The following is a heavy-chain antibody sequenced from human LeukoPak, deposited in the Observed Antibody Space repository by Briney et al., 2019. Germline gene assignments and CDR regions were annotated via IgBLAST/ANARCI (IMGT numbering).Heavy chain of an antibody. Sequence: GGSLRLSCAASGFTFSTHAVSWVRQAQGKGLEWVSAISGSGGSTYYADSVKGRFTISRDNSKNTLYLQMNSLRPEDTAVYFCAKDSGPGYSYGYVGYWGQGTLVTVSS. D-gene: IGHD5-18*01. J-gene: IGHJ4*02. V-gene: IGHV3-23*01. CDR3: AKDSGPGYSYGYVGY. CDR2: ISGSGGST. CDR1: GFTFSTHA.